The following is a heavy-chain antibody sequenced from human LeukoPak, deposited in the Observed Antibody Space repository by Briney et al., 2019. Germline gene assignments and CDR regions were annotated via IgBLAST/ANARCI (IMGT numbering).Heavy chain of an antibody. CDR1: GFTFSSYA. D-gene: IGHD1-26*01. J-gene: IGHJ4*02. CDR2: ISGSGGST. CDR3: AKGDTTWELPHDY. Sequence: GGSLRLSCAVSGFTFSSYAMNWVRQAPGKWLEWVSAISGSGGSTYYADSVKGRFTISRDKSKNTLYLQMNSLRAEDTAVYYCAKGDTTWELPHDYWGQGTLVTVSS. V-gene: IGHV3-23*01.